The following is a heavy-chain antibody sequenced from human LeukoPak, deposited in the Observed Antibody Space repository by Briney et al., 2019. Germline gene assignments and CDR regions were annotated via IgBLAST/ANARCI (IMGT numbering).Heavy chain of an antibody. CDR2: IGSSGITI. V-gene: IGHV3-48*03. Sequence: PGGSLRLSCAASGFTFSSYEMSWVRQAPGKGLEWVSYIGSSGITIYYADSVKGRFTISRDNAKNSLYLQMNSLRAEDTAVYYCARLDSSGYWGQGTLVTVSS. CDR1: GFTFSSYE. J-gene: IGHJ4*02. CDR3: ARLDSSGY. D-gene: IGHD3-22*01.